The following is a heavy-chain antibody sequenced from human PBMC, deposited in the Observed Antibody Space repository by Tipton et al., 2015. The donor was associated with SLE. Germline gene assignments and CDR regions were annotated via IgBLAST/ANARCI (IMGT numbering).Heavy chain of an antibody. D-gene: IGHD3-9*01. CDR1: GGTFSNYA. CDR2: IIPMFGTT. Sequence: QSGPEVKKPGSSVKVSCKASGGTFSNYAISWVRQAPGQGLEWMGGIIPMFGTTNYAQRFEGRVTITADRSTSTAYMELSSLTSDDTAVYYWARGPTGYHVDYWGQGTLVTVSS. CDR3: ARGPTGYHVDY. V-gene: IGHV1-69*06. J-gene: IGHJ4*02.